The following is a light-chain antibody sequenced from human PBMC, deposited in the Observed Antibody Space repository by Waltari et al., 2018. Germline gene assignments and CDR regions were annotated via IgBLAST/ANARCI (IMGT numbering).Light chain of an antibody. V-gene: IGKV4-1*01. CDR2: WAS. J-gene: IGKJ4*01. Sequence: DIVMTQSPDSLTVSLGERATIHCRSNQNIFHSSKNKDLLAWYQHKPGQPPRLLISWASVREPGVRDRCTGSGSGTDFTLNIASLQAEDVAIYYCQQYSSAVSFGGGTKV. CDR3: QQYSSAVS. CDR1: QNIFHSSKNKDL.